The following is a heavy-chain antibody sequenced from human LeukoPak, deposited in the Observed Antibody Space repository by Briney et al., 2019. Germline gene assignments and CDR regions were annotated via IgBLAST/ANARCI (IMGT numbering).Heavy chain of an antibody. V-gene: IGHV3-73*01. CDR2: VRSKAISYVQ. D-gene: IGHD3-10*01. CDR3: TRDNGRITMVRGVTYYYYYGMDV. CDR1: GLTFSGSA. Sequence: GGSLRLSCAASGLTFSGSAMHWVRQASGKGREWVGRVRSKAISYVQAYAASVNGRFTISRDDSKNTTYLQMNSLKPEDTAVYYCTRDNGRITMVRGVTYYYYYGMDVWGKGTTVTVSS. J-gene: IGHJ6*04.